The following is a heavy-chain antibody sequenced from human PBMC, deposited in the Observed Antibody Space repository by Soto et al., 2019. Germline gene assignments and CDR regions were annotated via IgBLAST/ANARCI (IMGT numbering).Heavy chain of an antibody. CDR3: SSDGRLHVAVAGIPFGY. V-gene: IGHV3-15*01. D-gene: IGHD6-19*01. CDR1: GFTFSNAW. CDR2: IKSKTDGGTT. J-gene: IGHJ4*02. Sequence: EVQLVESGGGLVKPGGSLRLSCAASGFTFSNAWMSWVRQAPGKGLEWVGRIKSKTDGGTTDYAAPVQGRFTIPRDYSKNRHYLPMSGLKTEDTAVYCCSSDGRLHVAVAGIPFGYWGQGTPVTVSS.